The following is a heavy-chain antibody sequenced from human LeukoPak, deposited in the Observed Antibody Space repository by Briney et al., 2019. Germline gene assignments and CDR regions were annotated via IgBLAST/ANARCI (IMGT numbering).Heavy chain of an antibody. V-gene: IGHV3-9*01. J-gene: IGHJ5*02. CDR3: TRALEATYIDYFDP. D-gene: IGHD4-11*01. Sequence: GRSLRLSCVASGFTFDDYAMHWVRQVPGKGLEWVSGFSWNSGIIGYADSVKGRFTISRDNAKKSLYLQMNSLRAEDTALYYCTRALEATYIDYFDPWGQGTLVTVSS. CDR1: GFTFDDYA. CDR2: FSWNSGII.